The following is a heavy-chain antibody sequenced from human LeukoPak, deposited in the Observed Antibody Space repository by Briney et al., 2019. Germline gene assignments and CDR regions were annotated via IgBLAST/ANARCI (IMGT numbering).Heavy chain of an antibody. D-gene: IGHD4-17*01. V-gene: IGHV3-21*01. CDR3: ARGGRTTWHGMDV. CDR2: ISSSNSHI. J-gene: IGHJ6*02. Sequence: SGGSLRLSCAASGFTFSSYAMNWVRQAPGKGLEWVSSISSSNSHIYYADSVKGRFTISRDNSKNTLYLQMNSLRAEDTAVYYCARGGRTTWHGMDVWGQGTTVTVSS. CDR1: GFTFSSYA.